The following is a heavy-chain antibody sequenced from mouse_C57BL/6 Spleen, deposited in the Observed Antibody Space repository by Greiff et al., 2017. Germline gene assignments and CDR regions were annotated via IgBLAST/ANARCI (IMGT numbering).Heavy chain of an antibody. CDR2: INPSSGYT. J-gene: IGHJ2*01. V-gene: IGHV1-4*01. Sequence: VQLQQSGAELARPGASVKMSCKASGYNFNSYTMHWVKQRPGQGLEWIGYINPSSGYTKYNQKLKDKATLTSDKSSSTAYMQLSRLTSEYSAVYYCAREAITTLVGYFDYWGQGTPRTVSS. D-gene: IGHD1-1*01. CDR3: AREAITTLVGYFDY. CDR1: GYNFNSYT.